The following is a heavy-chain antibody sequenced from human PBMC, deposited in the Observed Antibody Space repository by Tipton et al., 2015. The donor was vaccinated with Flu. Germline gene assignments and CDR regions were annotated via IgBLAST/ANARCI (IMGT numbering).Heavy chain of an antibody. V-gene: IGHV4-39*07. D-gene: IGHD4-11*01. Sequence: LRLSCTVSGDSIKSGNFFWAWIRQPPGKGLEWIGNIFHSGNAYHNPSLKSRVTISVDTSKNHFSPKLTSVTAADTAVYYCARRDYSNYVSEPKNWFDPWGQGALVTVSS. CDR2: IFHSGNA. J-gene: IGHJ5*02. CDR1: GDSIKSGNFF. CDR3: ARRDYSNYVSEPKNWFDP.